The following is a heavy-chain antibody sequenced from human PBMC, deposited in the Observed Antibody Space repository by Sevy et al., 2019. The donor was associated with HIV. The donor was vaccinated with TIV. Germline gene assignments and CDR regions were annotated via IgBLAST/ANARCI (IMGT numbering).Heavy chain of an antibody. CDR3: TVDGGLLRPEYFFDY. D-gene: IGHD3-10*01. CDR1: GYTFTRYY. CDR2: INPNSGAT. V-gene: IGHV1-2*02. J-gene: IGHJ4*02. Sequence: ASVKVSCKASGYTFTRYYMHWVRQAPGQGLEWMGWINPNSGATNYAQKFQGRVTMTRDTSITTAYMERRRQTSDDAAVYYCTVDGGLLRPEYFFDYWGQGTLVTVYS.